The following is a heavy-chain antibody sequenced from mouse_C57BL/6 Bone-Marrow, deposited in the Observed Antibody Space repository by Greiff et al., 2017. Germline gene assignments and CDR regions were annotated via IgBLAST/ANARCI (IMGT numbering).Heavy chain of an antibody. Sequence: QVQLQQSGAELVRPGTSVKVSCKASGYAFTNYLIEWVKQRPGQGLEWIGVINPGSGGTNYNEKFKGKATLTADKSSSTAYMQLSSLTSEDSAVYFCARNYGYAYFDYGGQGTTLTVSS. CDR2: INPGSGGT. V-gene: IGHV1-54*01. D-gene: IGHD2-2*01. CDR1: GYAFTNYL. CDR3: ARNYGYAYFDY. J-gene: IGHJ2*01.